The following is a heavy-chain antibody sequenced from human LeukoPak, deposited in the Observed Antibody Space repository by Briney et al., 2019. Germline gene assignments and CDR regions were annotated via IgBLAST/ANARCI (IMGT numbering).Heavy chain of an antibody. CDR2: VSGDDRSK. CDR1: RLRFSSYA. V-gene: IGHV3-30-3*01. CDR3: AKGCDTSCFHFDF. D-gene: IGHD2-2*01. Sequence: GGSLRLSCAASRLRFSSYAMHWVRQAPGKGLEWVAVVSGDDRSKYYADSVKGRFTISRDNSRNMLFLQMNTVRPEDSAVYYCAKGCDTSCFHFDFWGQGVPVTVSS. J-gene: IGHJ4*02.